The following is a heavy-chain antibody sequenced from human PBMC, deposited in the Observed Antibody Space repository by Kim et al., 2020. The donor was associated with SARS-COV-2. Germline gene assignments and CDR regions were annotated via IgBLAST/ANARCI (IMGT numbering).Heavy chain of an antibody. Sequence: SETLSLTCTVSGVSISSSSYYWGWIRQPPGKGLEWIGYIYYSGSTYYNPSLKSRVTISVDTSKNQFSLKMSLGTAADTVVYYCARHGVGSIGGVVYDGY. D-gene: IGHD2-8*02. J-gene: IGHJ4*03. V-gene: IGHV4-39*01. CDR1: GVSISSSSYY. CDR2: IYYSGST. CDR3: ARHGVGSIGGVVYDGY.